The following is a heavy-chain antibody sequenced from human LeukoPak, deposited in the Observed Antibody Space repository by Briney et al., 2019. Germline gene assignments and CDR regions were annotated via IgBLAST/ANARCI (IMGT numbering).Heavy chain of an antibody. J-gene: IGHJ5*02. CDR2: IYHSGST. Sequence: SETLSLTCTVSGYSISSGYYWGWIRQPPGKGLEWIGSIYHSGSTYYNPSLKSLVTISVDTSKNQFPLKLSYVPAADTAVYYFARKLLVGFLVDPWGQGTLVTVSS. CDR3: ARKLLVGFLVDP. D-gene: IGHD6-13*01. V-gene: IGHV4-38-2*02. CDR1: GYSISSGYY.